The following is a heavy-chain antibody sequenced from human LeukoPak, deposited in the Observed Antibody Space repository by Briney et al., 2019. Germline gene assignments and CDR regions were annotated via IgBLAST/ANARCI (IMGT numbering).Heavy chain of an antibody. CDR2: ISSSSSYI. D-gene: IGHD6-6*01. CDR3: ARLAQSSSPDY. CDR1: GFTFSSYS. J-gene: IGHJ4*02. Sequence: AGGSLRLSCAASGFTFSSYSMNWVRQAPGRGLEWDSSISSSSSYIYYADSVKGRFTISRDNAKNSLYLQMNSLRVEDTAVYYCARLAQSSSPDYWGQGTLVTVSS. V-gene: IGHV3-21*01.